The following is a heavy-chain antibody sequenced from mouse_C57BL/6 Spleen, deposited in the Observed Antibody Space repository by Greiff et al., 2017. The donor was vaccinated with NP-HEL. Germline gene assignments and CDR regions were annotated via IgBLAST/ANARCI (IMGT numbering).Heavy chain of an antibody. V-gene: IGHV1-81*01. CDR3: AREVDGYYKAMDY. J-gene: IGHJ4*01. CDR2: IYPRSGNT. Sequence: VQLQQSGAELARPGASVKLSCKASGYTFTSYGISWVKQRTGQGLEWIGEIYPRSGNTYYNEKFKGKARLTADKSSSTAYMELRSLTSEDSAVYFCAREVDGYYKAMDYWGQGTSVTVSS. CDR1: GYTFTSYG. D-gene: IGHD2-3*01.